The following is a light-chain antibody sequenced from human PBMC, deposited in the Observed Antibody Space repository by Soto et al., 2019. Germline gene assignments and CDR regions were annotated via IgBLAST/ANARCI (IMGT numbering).Light chain of an antibody. CDR3: TSLSTTSTPIV. Sequence: QSVLTQPASVSGSPGQSITVSCTGTSSDIGGYNYVSWYQQHPGKAPKLMVYEVNIRPSGLSDRFSGSKAGNTASLTISGLQPEDEAYYYCTSLSTTSTPIVFGAGTKVTVL. CDR2: EVN. V-gene: IGLV2-14*01. CDR1: SSDIGGYNY. J-gene: IGLJ1*01.